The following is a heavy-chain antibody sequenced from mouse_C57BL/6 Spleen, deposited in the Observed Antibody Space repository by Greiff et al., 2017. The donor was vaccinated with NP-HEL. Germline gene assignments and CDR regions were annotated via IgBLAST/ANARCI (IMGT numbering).Heavy chain of an antibody. J-gene: IGHJ2*01. CDR3: ARETGKGDYFDY. V-gene: IGHV1-53*01. D-gene: IGHD4-1*01. CDR1: GYTFTSYW. CDR2: INPSNGGT. Sequence: QVQLQQPGTELVKPGASVKLSCKASGYTFTSYWMHWVKPRPGQGLEWIGNINPSNGGTNSNEKFKSKATLTVDKSSSTAYMQLSSLTSEDSAVYYCARETGKGDYFDYWGQGTTLTVSS.